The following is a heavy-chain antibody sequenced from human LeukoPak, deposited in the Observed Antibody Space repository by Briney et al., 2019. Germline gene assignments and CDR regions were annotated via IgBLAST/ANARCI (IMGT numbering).Heavy chain of an antibody. CDR2: ISSSGSTI. CDR1: GFTFSDYY. D-gene: IGHD2-15*01. V-gene: IGHV3-11*04. J-gene: IGHJ3*02. CDR3: ARFCSGGSCYHAFDI. Sequence: GGSLRLSCAASGFTFSDYYMSWIRQAPGKGLEWVSYISSSGSTIYYADSVKGRFTISRDNSKNTLYLQMNSLRAEDTAVYYCARFCSGGSCYHAFDIWGQGTMVTVSP.